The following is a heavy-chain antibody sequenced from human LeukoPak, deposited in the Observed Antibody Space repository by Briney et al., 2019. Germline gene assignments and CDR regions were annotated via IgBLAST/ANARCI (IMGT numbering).Heavy chain of an antibody. Sequence: HGESLKISCKGFGYSFTSYWIDWVRQMPGKGLEWMGRIDPSDSYTNYSPAFQGHVTISVDKSISTAYLQWSSLKDSDTAMYYCARRQQLDWFDPWGQGTLATVSS. D-gene: IGHD6-13*01. CDR1: GYSFTSYW. CDR2: IDPSDSYT. J-gene: IGHJ5*02. V-gene: IGHV5-10-1*01. CDR3: ARRQQLDWFDP.